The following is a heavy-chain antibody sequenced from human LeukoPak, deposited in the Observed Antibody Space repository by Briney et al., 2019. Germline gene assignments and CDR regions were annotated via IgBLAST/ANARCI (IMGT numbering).Heavy chain of an antibody. CDR1: GYIFTGYY. CDR2: IDPESGDT. V-gene: IGHV1-2*02. CDR3: AREEYSSGWYRGGWFDP. J-gene: IGHJ5*02. D-gene: IGHD6-19*01. Sequence: ASVKVSCKASGYIFTGYYMHRLRQAPGQGLEWMGWIDPESGDTNYAQKFQDKITMTRDTYTKTGYMELSSLRYDDTAVYYCAREEYSSGWYRGGWFDPWGQGTQVTVSS.